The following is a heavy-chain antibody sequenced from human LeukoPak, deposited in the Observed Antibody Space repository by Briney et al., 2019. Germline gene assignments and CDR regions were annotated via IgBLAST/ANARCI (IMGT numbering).Heavy chain of an antibody. CDR1: GFTFSSFA. D-gene: IGHD2-21*01. CDR2: MSGSVDNT. J-gene: IGHJ3*02. V-gene: IGHV3-23*01. CDR3: EKHIVPYGAQSNWDRGAFDI. Sequence: GGSLRLSCAASGFTFSSFAMSGVRQAPGKGLEWVSVMSGSVDNTYYADSVKGRFTISRDNSKKTLYLQMNSPRTDDTAVYSREKHIVPYGAQSNWDRGAFDIWGQGTMVTVSS.